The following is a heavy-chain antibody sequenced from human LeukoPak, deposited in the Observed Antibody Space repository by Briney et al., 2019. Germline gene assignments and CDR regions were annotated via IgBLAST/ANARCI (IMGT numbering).Heavy chain of an antibody. Sequence: PSQTLSLTCTVSGGSLSSGGYYWGWVRQPPGKGLEWIGSIYHSGSTYYNPSLKSRVTISVDTSKNQFSLKLSSVTAADTAVYYCAREPLYAAQECSGGSCYFDYWGQGTLVTVSS. CDR2: IYHSGST. J-gene: IGHJ4*02. CDR3: AREPLYAAQECSGGSCYFDY. CDR1: GGSLSSGGYY. D-gene: IGHD2-15*01. V-gene: IGHV4-39*07.